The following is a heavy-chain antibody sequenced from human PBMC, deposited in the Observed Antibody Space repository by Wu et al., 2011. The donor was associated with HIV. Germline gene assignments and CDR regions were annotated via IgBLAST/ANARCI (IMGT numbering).Heavy chain of an antibody. CDR2: IIPLLGTP. CDR1: GGTFKTYA. J-gene: IGHJ4*02. Sequence: QLVQSGAEVKKPGSSVKVSCQASGGTFKTYAVSWVRQAPGQGLEWMGGIIPLLGTPNYAQRFQGRATVTTDESTNTAYMELSSLTWEDTAMFYCTRLSYYGDSGYYYFDDWGQGTLVTVSS. D-gene: IGHD3-22*01. CDR3: TRLSYYGDSGYYYFDD. V-gene: IGHV1-69*05.